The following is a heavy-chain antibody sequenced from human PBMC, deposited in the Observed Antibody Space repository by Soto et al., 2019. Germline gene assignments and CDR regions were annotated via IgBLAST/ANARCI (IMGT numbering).Heavy chain of an antibody. CDR3: AKDQKTVVVPAAMPKPGHYYYYGMDV. CDR2: ISYDGSNK. CDR1: GFTFSSYG. J-gene: IGHJ6*02. Sequence: GGSLRLSCAASGFTFSSYGMHWVRQAPGKGLEWVAVISYDGSNKYYADSVKGRFTISRDNSKNTLYLQMNSLRAEDTAVYYCAKDQKTVVVPAAMPKPGHYYYYGMDVWGQGTTVTVSS. V-gene: IGHV3-30*18. D-gene: IGHD2-2*01.